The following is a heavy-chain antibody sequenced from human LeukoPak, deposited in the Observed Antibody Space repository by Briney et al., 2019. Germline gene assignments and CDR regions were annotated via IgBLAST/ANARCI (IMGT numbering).Heavy chain of an antibody. Sequence: PSETLSLTCTVSGGSISSSSYYWGWIRQPPGKGLEWIGSIYYSGSTYYNPSLKSRVTISVDTSKNQFSLKLSSVTAADTAVYYCARAILSGAYCGGDCYSVFDYWGQGTLVTVSS. CDR2: IYYSGST. CDR3: ARAILSGAYCGGDCYSVFDY. V-gene: IGHV4-39*07. CDR1: GGSISSSSYY. J-gene: IGHJ4*02. D-gene: IGHD2-21*02.